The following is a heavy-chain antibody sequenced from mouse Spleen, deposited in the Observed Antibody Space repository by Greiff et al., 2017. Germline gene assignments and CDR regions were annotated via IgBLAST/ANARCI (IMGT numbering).Heavy chain of an antibody. J-gene: IGHJ3*01. CDR3: ARDPDGYSPWFAY. CDR1: GFTFSDYY. D-gene: IGHD2-3*01. Sequence: DVMLVESGGGLVKPGGSLKLSCAASGFTFSDYYMYWVRQTPEKRLEWVATISDGGSYTYYPDSVKGRFTISRDNAKNNLYLQMSSLKSEDTAMYYCARDPDGYSPWFAYWGQGTLVTVSA. V-gene: IGHV5-4*02. CDR2: ISDGGSYT.